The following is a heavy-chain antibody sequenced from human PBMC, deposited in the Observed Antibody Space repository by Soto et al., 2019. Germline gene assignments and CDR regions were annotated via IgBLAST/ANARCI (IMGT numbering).Heavy chain of an antibody. V-gene: IGHV3-48*04. Sequence: TGGSLRLSCAPSGFTLPGYSMNWVRQAPGKGLEWVSYISSSSNTIYYADSVKGRFTISRDNARNSLFLQMNSLRAEDTAVYYCAKGYVWGSYRPSMDVWGHGTTVTSP. CDR2: ISSSSNTI. J-gene: IGHJ6*02. CDR3: AKGYVWGSYRPSMDV. CDR1: GFTLPGYS. D-gene: IGHD3-16*02.